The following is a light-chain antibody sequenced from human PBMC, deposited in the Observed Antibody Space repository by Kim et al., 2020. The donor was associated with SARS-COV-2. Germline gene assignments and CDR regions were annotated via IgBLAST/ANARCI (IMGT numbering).Light chain of an antibody. CDR3: QSADSSGTYGV. J-gene: IGLJ2*01. Sequence: SYELTQPPSVSVSPGQTARITCSGDALPKQYAYWYQQKPGQAPVLVIYKDSERPSGIPERFSRSSSGTTVTLTISGVQAEDEADYYCQSADSSGTYGVFGGGTQLTVL. CDR2: KDS. V-gene: IGLV3-25*03. CDR1: ALPKQY.